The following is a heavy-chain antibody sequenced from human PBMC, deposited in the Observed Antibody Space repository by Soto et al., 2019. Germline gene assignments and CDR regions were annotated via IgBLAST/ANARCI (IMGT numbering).Heavy chain of an antibody. J-gene: IGHJ5*02. CDR1: GDSVSGDSAA. CDR3: AREVLYNVTRASHLDT. Sequence: WQTLSLTCAISGDSVSGDSAAWNWIRQSPSRGLEWLGRTYYRSRWYNDYAVSVKSRITVTPDTSKNQFSLHLNSVTPEDTAVYYCAREVLYNVTRASHLDTWAQRDLVPASS. V-gene: IGHV6-1*01. CDR2: TYYRSRWYN. D-gene: IGHD1-20*01.